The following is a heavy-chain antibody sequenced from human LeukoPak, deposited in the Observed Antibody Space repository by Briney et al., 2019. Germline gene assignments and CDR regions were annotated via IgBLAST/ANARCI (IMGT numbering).Heavy chain of an antibody. Sequence: ASVKVSCKASGYIFRSYGVSWMRQAPRQGLEWMGWISGYSGNTQYAQKVQGRVSMTTDTSTSTAYMELRSLGSDDTAVYYCARYKITTAYFDYWGQGTLVTVSS. J-gene: IGHJ4*02. CDR2: ISGYSGNT. CDR3: ARYKITTAYFDY. V-gene: IGHV1-18*01. D-gene: IGHD1-1*01. CDR1: GYIFRSYG.